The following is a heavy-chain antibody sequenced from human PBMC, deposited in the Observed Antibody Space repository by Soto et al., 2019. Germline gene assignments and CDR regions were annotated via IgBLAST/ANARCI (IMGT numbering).Heavy chain of an antibody. CDR3: AREGVTAIDAFDT. Sequence: QVQLVESGGGVVQPGRSLRLSCAASGFTFSSYGMHWVRQAPGKGLEWVAVIWYDGSNKYYADSVKGRFTISRDNSKNTLYLQMNSLRAEDTAVYYCAREGVTAIDAFDTWGQGTMVTVSS. J-gene: IGHJ3*02. CDR2: IWYDGSNK. V-gene: IGHV3-33*01. CDR1: GFTFSSYG. D-gene: IGHD2-21*02.